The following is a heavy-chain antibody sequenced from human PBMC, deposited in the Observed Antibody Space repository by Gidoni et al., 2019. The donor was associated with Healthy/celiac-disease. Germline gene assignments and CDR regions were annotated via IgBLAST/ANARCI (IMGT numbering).Heavy chain of an antibody. Sequence: EVQLVESGGGLVQPGGSLRLSCAASGFTCSSYWMHWVRQAPGKGRVWVSRINSEGSSTSYADSVKGRFTISRDNAKNTLYLQMNSLRAEDTAVYYCAKAGYCSGGSCYSLDYWGQGTLVTISS. CDR2: INSEGSST. V-gene: IGHV3-74*01. CDR1: GFTCSSYW. CDR3: AKAGYCSGGSCYSLDY. D-gene: IGHD2-15*01. J-gene: IGHJ4*02.